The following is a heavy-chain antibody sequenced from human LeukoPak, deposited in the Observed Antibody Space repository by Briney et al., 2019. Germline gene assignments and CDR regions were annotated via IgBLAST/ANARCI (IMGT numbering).Heavy chain of an antibody. Sequence: PSQTLSLTCTVSGGSISSGSDYWSWIRQPPGKGLEWIGYIYYSGSTNYNPSLKSRVTISVDTSKNQFSLKLSSVTAADTAVYYCARHRLGEWLQQYWYFDLWGRGTLVTVSS. CDR2: IYYSGST. V-gene: IGHV4-61*01. D-gene: IGHD5-24*01. CDR3: ARHRLGEWLQQYWYFDL. CDR1: GGSISSGSDY. J-gene: IGHJ2*01.